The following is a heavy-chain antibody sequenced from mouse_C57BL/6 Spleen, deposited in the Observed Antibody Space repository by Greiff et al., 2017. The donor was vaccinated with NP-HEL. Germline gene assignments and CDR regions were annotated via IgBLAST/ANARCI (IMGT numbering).Heavy chain of an antibody. V-gene: IGHV1-26*01. Sequence: EVQLQQSGPELVKPGASVKISCKASGYTFTDYYMNWVKQSHGKSLEWIGDINPNNGGTSYNQKFKGKATLTVDKSSSTAYMELRSLTSEDSAVYYCARKPIYYGNYVAMDYWGQGTSVTVSS. CDR1: GYTFTDYY. CDR3: ARKPIYYGNYVAMDY. J-gene: IGHJ4*01. D-gene: IGHD2-1*01. CDR2: INPNNGGT.